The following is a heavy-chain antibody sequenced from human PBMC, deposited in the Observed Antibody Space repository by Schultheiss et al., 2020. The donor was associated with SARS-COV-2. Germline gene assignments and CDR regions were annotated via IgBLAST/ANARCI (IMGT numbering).Heavy chain of an antibody. D-gene: IGHD3-22*01. Sequence: GESLKISCAASGFTVSSNYMSWVRQAPGKGLEWVSVIYSGGSTYYADSVKGRFTISRDNSKNTLYLQMNSLRAEDTAVYYCASQYYYDSSGYYSDYWGQGTLVTVSS. CDR1: GFTVSSNY. J-gene: IGHJ4*02. CDR3: ASQYYYDSSGYYSDY. CDR2: IYSGGST. V-gene: IGHV3-53*01.